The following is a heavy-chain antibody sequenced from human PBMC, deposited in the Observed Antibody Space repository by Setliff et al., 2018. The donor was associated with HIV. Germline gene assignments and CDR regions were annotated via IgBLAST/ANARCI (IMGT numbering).Heavy chain of an antibody. CDR1: GGSISSGTYY. V-gene: IGHV4-61*02. Sequence: PSETLSLTCTVSGGSISSGTYYWSWIRQPAGKGLEWIGRIYTSGSTNYNPSLKSRVTISVDTSKNQVSLELRSVTAADTAVYFCARDFTYDNTGSLTGFGMDVWGQGTTVTVS. D-gene: IGHD3-22*01. J-gene: IGHJ6*02. CDR3: ARDFTYDNTGSLTGFGMDV. CDR2: IYTSGST.